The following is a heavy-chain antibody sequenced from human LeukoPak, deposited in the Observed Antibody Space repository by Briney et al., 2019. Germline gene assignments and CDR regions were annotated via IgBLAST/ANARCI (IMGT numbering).Heavy chain of an antibody. J-gene: IGHJ4*02. CDR1: GFTVSSNY. CDR2: IYSGGST. Sequence: GGSLRLSCAASGFTVSSNYMSWVRQAPGKGLEWVSAIYSGGSTYYADSVKGRFTISRDNSKNTLYLQMNSLRAEDTAVYYCASMKRDSSGYYFDYWGQGTLVTVSS. CDR3: ASMKRDSSGYYFDY. V-gene: IGHV3-66*01. D-gene: IGHD3-22*01.